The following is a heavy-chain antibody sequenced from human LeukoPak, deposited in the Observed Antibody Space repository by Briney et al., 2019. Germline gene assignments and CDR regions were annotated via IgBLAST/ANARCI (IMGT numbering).Heavy chain of an antibody. CDR1: GYTFTSYD. CDR3: ARTLAAAGTMNWFDP. Sequence: ASVKVSCKASGYTFTSYDINWVRQATGQGLEWMGWMNPNSGNTGYAQKFQGRVTMTRNTSISTAYMELSSLRSEDTAVYYCARTLAAAGTMNWFDPWAREPWSPSPQ. V-gene: IGHV1-8*01. J-gene: IGHJ5*02. CDR2: MNPNSGNT. D-gene: IGHD6-13*01.